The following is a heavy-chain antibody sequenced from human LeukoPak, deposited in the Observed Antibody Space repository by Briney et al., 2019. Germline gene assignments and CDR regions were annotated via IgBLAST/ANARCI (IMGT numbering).Heavy chain of an antibody. CDR3: AKDRTTVTERHYFDY. CDR1: GFTFSSYA. J-gene: IGHJ4*02. CDR2: ISGSDGST. V-gene: IGHV3-23*01. D-gene: IGHD4-17*01. Sequence: GGSLRLSCAASGFTFSSYAMSWVRQAPGKGLEWVSAISGSDGSTYYADSVKGRFTISRDNSKNTLYLQMNSLRAEDTAVYYCAKDRTTVTERHYFDYWGQGTLVTVSS.